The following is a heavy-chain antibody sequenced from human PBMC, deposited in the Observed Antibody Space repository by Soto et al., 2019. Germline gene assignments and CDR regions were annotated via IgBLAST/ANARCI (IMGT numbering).Heavy chain of an antibody. CDR3: ARVESYPRDPFYYYYYGMDV. CDR1: GFTFSSYA. CDR2: ISYDGSNK. Sequence: GGSLRLSCAASGFTFSSYAIHWVRQAPGKGLEWVAVISYDGSNKYYADSVKGRFTISRDNSKNTLYLQMNSLRAEDTAVYYCARVESYPRDPFYYYYYGMDVWGQGTTVTVSS. J-gene: IGHJ6*02. V-gene: IGHV3-30-3*01. D-gene: IGHD1-26*01.